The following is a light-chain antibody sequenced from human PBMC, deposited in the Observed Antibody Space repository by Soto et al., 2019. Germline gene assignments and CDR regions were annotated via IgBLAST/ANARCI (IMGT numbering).Light chain of an antibody. V-gene: IGKV3-15*01. J-gene: IGKJ5*01. CDR2: GAS. Sequence: VVMTQSPVTLSVSPWESATLSCRASQSVDGYLAWYQQKPGQAPRLLIYGASTRATGVTARFRGGGSGTEFTLTISSLQSEDSAVYYCQQYHKWPPITFGQGTRLEIK. CDR1: QSVDGY. CDR3: QQYHKWPPIT.